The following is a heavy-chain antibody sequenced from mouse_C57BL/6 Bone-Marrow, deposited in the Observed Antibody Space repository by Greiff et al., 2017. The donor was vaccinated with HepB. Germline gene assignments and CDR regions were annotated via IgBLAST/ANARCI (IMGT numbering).Heavy chain of an antibody. CDR3: ARDYYGSSYGSWFAY. D-gene: IGHD1-1*01. V-gene: IGHV1-55*01. CDR2: IYPGSGST. CDR1: GYTFTSYW. J-gene: IGHJ3*01. Sequence: QVHVKQPGAELVKPGASVKMSCKASGYTFTSYWITWVKQRPGQGLEWIGDIYPGSGSTNYNEKFKSKATLTVDTSSSTAYMQLSSLTSEDSAVYYCARDYYGSSYGSWFAYWGQGTLVTVSA.